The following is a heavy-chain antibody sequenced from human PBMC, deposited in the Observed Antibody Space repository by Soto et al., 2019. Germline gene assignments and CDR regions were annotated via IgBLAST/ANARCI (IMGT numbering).Heavy chain of an antibody. CDR1: GYTFRNYD. V-gene: IGHV1-18*01. D-gene: IGHD1-26*01. J-gene: IGHJ6*02. CDR3: ARKGYIGSFVLDV. Sequence: QVQLVQSGAEVKRPGASVKVSCKASGYTFRNYDVAWVRRAPGHGLEWMGWISISKGKTYYQGSLKGRVTMTMDTGTTTAYMEVRSLRSDDTAVYYGARKGYIGSFVLDVWGQGTTVTVSS. CDR2: ISISKGKT.